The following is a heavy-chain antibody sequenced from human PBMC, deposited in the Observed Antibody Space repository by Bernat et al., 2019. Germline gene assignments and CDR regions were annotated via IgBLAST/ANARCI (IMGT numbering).Heavy chain of an antibody. D-gene: IGHD3-3*01. V-gene: IGHV4-39*01. CDR2: VYYSGST. CDR3: ARATGVNWFDP. J-gene: IGHJ5*02. CDR1: GSSISSSDYY. Sequence: QLQLQESGPGLVKPSETLSLTCTVSGSSISSSDYYWGWIRQPPGKGLEWIGSVYYSGSTYYNPSLKSRVTISVDTSKKQFSLKLSSVTAADTAVYYCARATGVNWFDPWGQGTLVTVSS.